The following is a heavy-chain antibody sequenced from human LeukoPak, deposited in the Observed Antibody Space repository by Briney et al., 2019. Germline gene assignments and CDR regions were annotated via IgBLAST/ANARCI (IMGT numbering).Heavy chain of an antibody. Sequence: GGSLRLSCSASGFPFSTYAMHWVRQAPGKGLEWVAVISYDGSNKYYADSVKGRFTISRDNSKNTLYLQMNSLRAEDTAVYYCAKTIGPPYYFDYWGQGTLVTVSS. V-gene: IGHV3-30-3*02. D-gene: IGHD2/OR15-2a*01. CDR1: GFPFSTYA. CDR3: AKTIGPPYYFDY. J-gene: IGHJ4*02. CDR2: ISYDGSNK.